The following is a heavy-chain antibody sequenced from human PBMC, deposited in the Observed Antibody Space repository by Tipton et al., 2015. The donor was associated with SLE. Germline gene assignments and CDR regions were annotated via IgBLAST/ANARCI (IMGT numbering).Heavy chain of an antibody. D-gene: IGHD2-21*02. CDR2: IYYSGST. V-gene: IGHV4-39*07. CDR3: ARVGMEVTPGYFDY. Sequence: TLSLTCTVSGGSISSSSYYWGWIRQPPGKGLEWIGSIYYSGSTYYNPSLKSRVTISVDTSKNQFSLKLSSVTAGDTAVYYCARVGMEVTPGYFDYWGQGTLVTVSS. J-gene: IGHJ4*02. CDR1: GGSISSSSYY.